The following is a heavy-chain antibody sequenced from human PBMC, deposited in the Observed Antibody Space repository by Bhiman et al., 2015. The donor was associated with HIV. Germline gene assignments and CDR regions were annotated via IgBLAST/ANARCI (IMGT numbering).Heavy chain of an antibody. CDR1: GFTFSNYG. Sequence: QVQLVESGGGVVQPGGSVRLSCATSGFTFSNYGMHWVRQAPGKGLEWVAFIRNDGSNKYYVDSVKGRLTISRDNSKNTLYLQMNSLRIEDTAVYYCAKGRHYTSNRYYSDYWGQGALVTVSS. D-gene: IGHD3-3*01. V-gene: IGHV3-30*02. CDR2: IRNDGSNK. J-gene: IGHJ4*02. CDR3: AKGRHYTSNRYYSDY.